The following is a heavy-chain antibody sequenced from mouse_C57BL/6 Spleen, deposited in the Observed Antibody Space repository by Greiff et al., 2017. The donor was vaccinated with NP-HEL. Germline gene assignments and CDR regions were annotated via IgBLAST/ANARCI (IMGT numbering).Heavy chain of an antibody. Sequence: VQLQQPGAELVKPGASVKLSCKASGYTFTSYWMHWVKQRPGQGLEWIGMIHPNSGSTNYNEKFKSKATLTVDKSSSTAYMQLSSLTSEDSAVYYCARNGYYGDYFDYWGQGTTLTVSS. D-gene: IGHD2-3*01. CDR3: ARNGYYGDYFDY. V-gene: IGHV1-64*01. CDR1: GYTFTSYW. J-gene: IGHJ2*01. CDR2: IHPNSGST.